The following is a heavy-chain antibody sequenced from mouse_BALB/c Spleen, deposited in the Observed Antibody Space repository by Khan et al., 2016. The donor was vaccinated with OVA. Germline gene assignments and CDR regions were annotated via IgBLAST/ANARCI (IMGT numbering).Heavy chain of an antibody. V-gene: IGHV1-7*01. CDR2: INPSAGYT. CDR1: GYTFTSYW. J-gene: IGHJ2*01. CDR3: ARDRIDY. Sequence: QIQLVQSGAELAKPGASVKMSCKASGYTFTSYWMHWVKQRPGQGLEWIGYINPSAGYTDYNQKFKDKATLTAEKSSSTAYMQLNSLTSEDSAVYYCARDRIDYWGQGTTLTVSS.